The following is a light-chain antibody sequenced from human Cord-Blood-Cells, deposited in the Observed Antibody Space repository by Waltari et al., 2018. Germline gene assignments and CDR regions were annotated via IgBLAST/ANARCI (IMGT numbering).Light chain of an antibody. CDR1: SSDVGGSNY. V-gene: IGLV2-14*01. J-gene: IGLJ2*01. CDR3: SSYTSSSTVV. CDR2: DVS. Sequence: HSALTQPASVSGSPGQSITISCTGTSSDVGGSNYVSWYQQHPGKAPKLMIYDVSNRPSGVSNRFSGSKSGNTASLTISGLQAEDEADYYCSSYTSSSTVVFGGGTKLTVL.